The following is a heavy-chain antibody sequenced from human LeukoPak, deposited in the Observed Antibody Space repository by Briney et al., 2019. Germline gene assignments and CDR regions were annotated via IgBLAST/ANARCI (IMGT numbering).Heavy chain of an antibody. CDR2: INHSGST. Sequence: PSETLSLTCAVYGGSFSGYYWSWIRQPPGKGLEWIGEINHSGSTNYNPSLKSRVTISVDTSKNQFSLKLSSVTAADTAVYYCARGFNRGRWQWPEYFQHWGQGTLVTVSS. V-gene: IGHV4-34*01. CDR1: GGSFSGYY. D-gene: IGHD6-19*01. CDR3: ARGFNRGRWQWPEYFQH. J-gene: IGHJ1*01.